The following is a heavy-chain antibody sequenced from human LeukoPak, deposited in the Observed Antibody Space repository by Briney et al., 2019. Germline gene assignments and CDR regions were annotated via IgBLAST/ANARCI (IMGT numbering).Heavy chain of an antibody. CDR2: ITASGDTI. Sequence: PGGSLRLSCAASGFTFSSYEMNWVPQAPGKGLEWVSFITASGDTIYYTDSVKGRFTISRDNAKNSLYLQMNSLRAEDSAIYYCATRLPYYDMDVWGQGTTVTVSS. CDR1: GFTFSSYE. V-gene: IGHV3-48*03. J-gene: IGHJ6*02. CDR3: ATRLPYYDMDV. D-gene: IGHD2-15*01.